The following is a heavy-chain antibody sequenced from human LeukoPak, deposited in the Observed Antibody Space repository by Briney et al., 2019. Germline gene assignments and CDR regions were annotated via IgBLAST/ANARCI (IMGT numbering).Heavy chain of an antibody. D-gene: IGHD2-15*01. CDR1: GFTLSSCC. V-gene: IGHV3-74*01. CDR3: SRVAYEIGGNDPEYFQY. CDR2: IKSDGRT. J-gene: IGHJ1*01. Sequence: GGSLRLSCAVSGFTLSSCCIYSVRQAPGKGLVWVSRIKSDGRTNYADSVKGRFTISRDNAKNTVSLQMNSMRAEDTGVYYCSRVAYEIGGNDPEYFQYWAQGTLVIVSS.